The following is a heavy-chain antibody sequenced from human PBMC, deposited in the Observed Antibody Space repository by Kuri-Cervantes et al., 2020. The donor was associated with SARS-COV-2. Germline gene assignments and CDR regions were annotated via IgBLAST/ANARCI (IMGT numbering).Heavy chain of an antibody. J-gene: IGHJ5*02. CDR2: IYYSGNT. V-gene: IGHV4-39*01. CDR3: ARQMMSSITIFGVVITRNWFDP. CDR1: GGPIGRRNYY. Sequence: SETLSLTCTVSGGPIGRRNYYWGWIRQPPGKGLEWIGNIYYSGNTYYNPSLKSRVTISVDTSKNQFSLKLSSVTAADTAVYYCARQMMSSITIFGVVITRNWFDPWGQGALVTVSS. D-gene: IGHD3-3*01.